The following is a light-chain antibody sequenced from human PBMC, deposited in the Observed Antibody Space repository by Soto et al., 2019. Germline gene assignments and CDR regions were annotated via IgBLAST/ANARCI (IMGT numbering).Light chain of an antibody. CDR1: SSNIGAGYD. J-gene: IGLJ1*01. Sequence: QAVVTQPPSVSGAPGHRVTISCTGTSSNIGAGYDVHWYQHLPGTAPKLLIYGNTIRPSGVPDRFSGSKSGTSASLAITGLQAKDEADYYCQSYDRSLGCYVFVTGTKVTVL. CDR3: QSYDRSLGCYV. V-gene: IGLV1-40*01. CDR2: GNT.